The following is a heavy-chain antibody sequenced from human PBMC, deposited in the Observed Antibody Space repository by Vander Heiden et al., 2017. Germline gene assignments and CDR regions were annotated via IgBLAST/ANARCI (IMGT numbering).Heavy chain of an antibody. V-gene: IGHV3-7*01. J-gene: IGHJ4*02. CDR2: IKQDGSEK. D-gene: IGHD5-18*01. Sequence: EVQLVESGGGLVQPGGSLSLSCAASGFTFSGYWMSWVRQAPGKGLGWVANIKQDGSEKYYVDSVKGRFTISRDNAKNSLYLQMNSLRAEDTAVYYCARDGYSYGNDFDYWGQGTLVTVSS. CDR1: GFTFSGYW. CDR3: ARDGYSYGNDFDY.